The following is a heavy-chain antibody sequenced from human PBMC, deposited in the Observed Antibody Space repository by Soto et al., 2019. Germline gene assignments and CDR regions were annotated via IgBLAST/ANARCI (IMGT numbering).Heavy chain of an antibody. CDR1: GYSFTAFH. CDR3: ARAPYSTSSFFFDH. Sequence: GSLKVSCKASGYSFTAFHMHWVRQAPGLGLQWMGIINPNLGHSNTAQRFQGRVAMTWDTSTNTVYMELSSLRSDDTAVYYCARAPYSTSSFFFDHWGQGTPVTVSS. D-gene: IGHD6-6*01. J-gene: IGHJ4*02. V-gene: IGHV1-46*01. CDR2: INPNLGHS.